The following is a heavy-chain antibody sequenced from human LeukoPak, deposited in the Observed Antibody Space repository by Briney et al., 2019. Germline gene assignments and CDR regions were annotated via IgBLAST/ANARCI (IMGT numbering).Heavy chain of an antibody. CDR3: ATQRWEKLHGSYYYDGMDV. CDR2: MNPNSGNA. Sequence: ASVKVSCKASGYTFTNYDINWVRQASGQGLEWVGWMNPNSGNAGFAQKFKGRITMTGDTTTNTAYMEVFSLTSDDTAIYYCATQRWEKLHGSYYYDGMDVWGQGTTVTVS. CDR1: GYTFTNYD. D-gene: IGHD1-26*01. V-gene: IGHV1-8*02. J-gene: IGHJ6*02.